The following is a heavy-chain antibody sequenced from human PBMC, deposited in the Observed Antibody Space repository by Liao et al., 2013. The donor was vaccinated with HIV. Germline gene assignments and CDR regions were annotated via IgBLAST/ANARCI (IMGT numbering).Heavy chain of an antibody. D-gene: IGHD3-3*01. V-gene: IGHV4-34*01. CDR3: ARVAEGYDFWSGYYTMYYFDY. CDR2: INHSGST. CDR1: GGSFSGYY. J-gene: IGHJ4*02. Sequence: QVQLQQWGAGLLKPSETLSLTCAVYGGSFSGYYWSWIRQPPGKGLEWIGEINHSGSTNYNPSLKSRVTISVDTSKNQFSLKLSSVTAADTAVYYCARVAEGYDFWSGYYTMYYFDYWGQGTLVTVSS.